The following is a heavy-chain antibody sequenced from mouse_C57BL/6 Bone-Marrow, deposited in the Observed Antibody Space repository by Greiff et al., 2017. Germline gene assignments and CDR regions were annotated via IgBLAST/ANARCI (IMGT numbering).Heavy chain of an antibody. CDR1: GYTFTSSW. Sequence: QVQLQQSGAELAKPGASVKLSCKASGYTFTSSWLPWVKQRPGPGLEWIGYINPSSGYTKYNQKFKGKARLTADKSASTAYMQLSSLTEEDSAVYYWARSFTTVVIDDWGQGTTRTVSA. CDR2: INPSSGYT. D-gene: IGHD1-1*01. CDR3: ARSFTTVVIDD. J-gene: IGHJ2*01. V-gene: IGHV1-7*01.